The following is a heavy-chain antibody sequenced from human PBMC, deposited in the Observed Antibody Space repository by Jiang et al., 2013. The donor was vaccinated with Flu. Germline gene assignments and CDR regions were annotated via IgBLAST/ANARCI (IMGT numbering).Heavy chain of an antibody. CDR3: ARVKRSSSWYGGYYYYYGMDV. CDR2: TYYRSKWYN. CDR1: GDSVSSNSAA. V-gene: IGHV6-1*01. D-gene: IGHD6-13*01. Sequence: VKPSQTLSLTCAISGDSVSSNSAAWNWIRQSPSRGLEWLGRTYYRSKWYNDYAVSVKSRITINPDTSKNQFSLQLNSVTPEDTAVYYCARVKRSSSWYGGYYYYYGMDVWGQGTTVTVSS. J-gene: IGHJ6*02.